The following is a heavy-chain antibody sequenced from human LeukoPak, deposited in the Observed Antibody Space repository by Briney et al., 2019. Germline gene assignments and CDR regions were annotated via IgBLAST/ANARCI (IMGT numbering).Heavy chain of an antibody. V-gene: IGHV3-33*01. J-gene: IGHJ4*02. Sequence: GGSLRLSCAASGFTFSYNAMHWVRQAPGEGLEWVAVIWYDGSEKYYADSVKGRFTISRDNSKNTLFLQMNSLRAEDTAVYYCARDYGTTTTTKRWGCFDYWGQGALVTVSS. CDR1: GFTFSYNA. D-gene: IGHD4-11*01. CDR3: ARDYGTTTTTKRWGCFDY. CDR2: IWYDGSEK.